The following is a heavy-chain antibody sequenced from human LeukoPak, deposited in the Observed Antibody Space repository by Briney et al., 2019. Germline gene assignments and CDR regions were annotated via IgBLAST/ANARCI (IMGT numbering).Heavy chain of an antibody. D-gene: IGHD6-13*01. V-gene: IGHV1-69*13. J-gene: IGHJ4*02. Sequence: PEASVKVSCKASGGTFSSYAISWVRQAPGQGLEWMGGIIPIFGTANYAQKFQGRVTTTADESTSTAYMELSSLRSEDTAVYYCARSYSSSYHFDYWGQGTLVTVSS. CDR1: GGTFSSYA. CDR2: IIPIFGTA. CDR3: ARSYSSSYHFDY.